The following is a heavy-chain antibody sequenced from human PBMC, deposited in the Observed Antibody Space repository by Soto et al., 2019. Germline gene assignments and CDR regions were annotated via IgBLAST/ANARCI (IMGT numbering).Heavy chain of an antibody. J-gene: IGHJ4*02. Sequence: QVQLVESGGGVVQPGRSLRLSCAASGFTFSSYGMHWVRQAPGKGLEWVAVISYDGSNKYYADSVKGRFTISRDNSKNPLYLQMNSLRAEDTAVYYCAKDTTVTSYWGQGTLVTVSS. CDR2: ISYDGSNK. CDR1: GFTFSSYG. CDR3: AKDTTVTSY. D-gene: IGHD4-17*01. V-gene: IGHV3-30*18.